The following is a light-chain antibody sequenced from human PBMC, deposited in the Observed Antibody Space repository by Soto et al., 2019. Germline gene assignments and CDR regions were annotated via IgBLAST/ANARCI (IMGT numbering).Light chain of an antibody. CDR3: QQANSFPLT. CDR2: AAT. Sequence: DIHMSQSPSYVSASVGYRVSITCWASQDIRSWLAWYQQRPGKAPKLLIYAATTLQSGVPSRFRGSGSGTTFTLTINNLQPEDFEPYFCQQANSFPLTFGGGTKVDIK. CDR1: QDIRSW. J-gene: IGKJ4*01. V-gene: IGKV1-12*01.